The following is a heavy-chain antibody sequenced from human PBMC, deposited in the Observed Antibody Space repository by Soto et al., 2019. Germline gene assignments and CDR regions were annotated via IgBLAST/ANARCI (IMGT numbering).Heavy chain of an antibody. CDR2: ISGTGGST. Sequence: GGSLRVSCAASGFTFNNDAMNWVRQAPGKGLEWVATISGTGGSTYYADSVKGRFTISRDNSKNTLYLQMNSLRVEDTAVYYCAKDRLGGNFDYWGQGTQVTVSS. J-gene: IGHJ4*02. CDR1: GFTFNNDA. CDR3: AKDRLGGNFDY. V-gene: IGHV3-23*01.